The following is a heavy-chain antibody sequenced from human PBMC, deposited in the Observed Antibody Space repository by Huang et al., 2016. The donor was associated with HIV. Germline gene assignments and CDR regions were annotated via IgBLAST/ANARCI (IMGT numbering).Heavy chain of an antibody. V-gene: IGHV4-39*01. CDR3: ARMPYDRLWFDP. CDR2: IHYSGST. CDR1: GDSINSNNYF. J-gene: IGHJ5*02. D-gene: IGHD2-2*01. Sequence: QLQLQESGPGLVKPSETLSLTCTVSGDSINSNNYFWGWIRQPPGKGLEWIASIHYSGSTDDNPSLKSRVTTFVDTSKNQLSLNLSAGTAADTAVYYCARMPYDRLWFDPWGQGTLVTVSS.